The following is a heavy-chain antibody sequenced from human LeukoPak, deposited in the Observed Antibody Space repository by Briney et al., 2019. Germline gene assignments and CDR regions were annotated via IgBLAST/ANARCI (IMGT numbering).Heavy chain of an antibody. CDR3: AREEAGGTSSFDY. Sequence: GGSLRLSCAVSGFTVRSNFMSWVRQAPGQGLAGVSVLYTSGITYYADSVKGRFTISRDNSKNTVFLQMNSLRAEDTAVYCCAREEAGGTSSFDYWGQGTLVTVSS. J-gene: IGHJ4*02. CDR1: GFTVRSNF. V-gene: IGHV3-66*01. CDR2: LYTSGIT. D-gene: IGHD1-14*01.